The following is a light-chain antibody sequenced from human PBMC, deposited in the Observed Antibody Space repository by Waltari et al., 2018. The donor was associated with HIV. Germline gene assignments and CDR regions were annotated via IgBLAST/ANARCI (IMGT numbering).Light chain of an antibody. CDR2: DVA. J-gene: IGLJ2*01. Sequence: SVVTQPASVSGFPGQSVTISCTGTGSDFGYGNFVSWYQQHPGKAPKLILFDVASRASGVADRFSGSKSGNTASLTISGLRTEDEANYYCSSYATDCTFIFGGGTKVTIL. CDR1: GSDFGYGNF. V-gene: IGLV2-14*03. CDR3: SSYATDCTFI.